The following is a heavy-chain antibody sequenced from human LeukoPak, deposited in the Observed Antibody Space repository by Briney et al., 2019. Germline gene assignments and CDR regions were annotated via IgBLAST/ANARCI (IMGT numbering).Heavy chain of an antibody. CDR2: INGGSGNV. V-gene: IGHV1-3*03. CDR1: GYTFTSYA. D-gene: IGHD2-2*01. CDR3: ARGGSYAMDV. J-gene: IGHJ6*02. Sequence: ASVKVSCKASGYTFTSYAIHWVRQAPGQKLEWMGWINGGSGNVKYSQEFQGRVTITRDTSANTAYMELSSLRSEDMALYYCARGGSYAMDVWGQGTTVTVAS.